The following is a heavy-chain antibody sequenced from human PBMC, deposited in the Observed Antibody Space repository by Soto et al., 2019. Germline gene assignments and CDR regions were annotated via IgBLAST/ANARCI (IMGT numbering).Heavy chain of an antibody. CDR2: IYHSGST. Sequence: SETLSLTCAVSGGSIRSGGYSWSWIRQPPGKGLEWIGYIYHSGSTYYNPSLKSRVTISVDRSKNQFSLKLSSVTAADTALYYCAKDRGSCISTSCYFDYWGQGALVTVSS. D-gene: IGHD2-2*01. V-gene: IGHV4-30-2*01. CDR3: AKDRGSCISTSCYFDY. J-gene: IGHJ4*02. CDR1: GGSIRSGGYS.